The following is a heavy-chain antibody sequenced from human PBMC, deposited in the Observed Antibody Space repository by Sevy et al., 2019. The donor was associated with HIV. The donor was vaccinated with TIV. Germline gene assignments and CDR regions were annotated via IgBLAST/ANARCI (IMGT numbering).Heavy chain of an antibody. J-gene: IGHJ5*02. V-gene: IGHV3-33*01. CDR2: IWYDGSNK. CDR1: EFTFSSYG. CDR3: ARDYCSSTSCYVWENWFDP. Sequence: GGSLRLSCAASEFTFSSYGMHWVRQAPGKGLEGVAVIWYDGSNKYYADSVKGRFTISRDNSKNTLYLQMNSLRAEDTAVYYCARDYCSSTSCYVWENWFDPWGQGTLVTVSS. D-gene: IGHD2-2*01.